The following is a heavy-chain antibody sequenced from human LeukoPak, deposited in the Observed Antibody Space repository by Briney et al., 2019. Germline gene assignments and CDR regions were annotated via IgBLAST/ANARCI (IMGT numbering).Heavy chain of an antibody. J-gene: IGHJ4*02. V-gene: IGHV3-33*01. Sequence: PGRSLRLSCAASGFTFSSYGMHWVRQAPGKGLEWVAVIWYDGSNKYYADSVKGRFTISRDNSKNTLYLQMNSLRAEDTAVYYCAREQIDTISWPFGIDYWGQGTLVTVSS. CDR2: IWYDGSNK. CDR3: AREQIDTISWPFGIDY. D-gene: IGHD6-13*01. CDR1: GFTFSSYG.